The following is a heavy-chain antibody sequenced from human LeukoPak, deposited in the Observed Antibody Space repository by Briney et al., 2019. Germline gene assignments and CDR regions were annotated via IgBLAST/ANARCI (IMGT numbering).Heavy chain of an antibody. D-gene: IGHD2-15*01. CDR3: AGERMGGPTAFDI. CDR2: ISSSSSYI. J-gene: IGHJ3*02. CDR1: GFTFSSYS. V-gene: IGHV3-21*01. Sequence: GGSLRLSCAASGFTFSSYSMNWVRQAPGKGLECVSSISSSSSYIYYADSVKGRFTISRDNAKNSLYLQMNSLRAEDTAVYYCAGERMGGPTAFDIWGQGTMVTVSS.